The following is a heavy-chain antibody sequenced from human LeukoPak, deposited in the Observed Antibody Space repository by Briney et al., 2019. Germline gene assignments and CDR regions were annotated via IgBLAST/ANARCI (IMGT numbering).Heavy chain of an antibody. CDR1: GYTFTSYY. CDR3: ARDPGNRAVAGTDAFDI. J-gene: IGHJ3*02. V-gene: IGHV1-46*01. Sequence: SVKVSCKASGYTFTSYYMHWVRQAPGQGLEWMGIISPSGGSTSYAQKFQGRVTMTRDTSTSTVYMELSSLRSEDTAVYYCARDPGNRAVAGTDAFDIWGQGTMVTVSP. CDR2: ISPSGGST. D-gene: IGHD6-19*01.